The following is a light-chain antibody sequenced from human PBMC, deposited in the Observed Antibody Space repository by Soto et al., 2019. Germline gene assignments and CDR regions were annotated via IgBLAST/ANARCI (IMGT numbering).Light chain of an antibody. J-gene: IGLJ1*01. CDR1: SSDVGSHDL. CDR3: SSFTSTTTYV. V-gene: IGLV2-14*02. Sequence: QPALTQPPSASGSPGQSVTISCTGTSSDVGSHDLVSWYQQQSGKVPKLIIYDVSSRPSGVSNRFSGSKSGNTASLTISGLQAEDEADYYCSSFTSTTTYVFGTGTKVTVL. CDR2: DVS.